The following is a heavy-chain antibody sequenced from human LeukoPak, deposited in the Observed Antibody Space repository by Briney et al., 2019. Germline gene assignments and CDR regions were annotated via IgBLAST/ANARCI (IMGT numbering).Heavy chain of an antibody. CDR3: ARPGYCSSTSCYGSFDY. J-gene: IGHJ4*02. CDR2: ISAYNGNT. D-gene: IGHD2-2*03. Sequence: ASVKVSCKASGCTFTSYYMHWVRQAPGQGLEWMGWISAYNGNTNYAQKLQGRVTMTTDTSTSTAYMELRSLRSDDTAVYYCARPGYCSSTSCYGSFDYWGQGTLVTVSS. CDR1: GCTFTSYY. V-gene: IGHV1-18*04.